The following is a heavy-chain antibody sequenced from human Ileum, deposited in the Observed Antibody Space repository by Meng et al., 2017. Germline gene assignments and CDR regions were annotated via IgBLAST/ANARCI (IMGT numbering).Heavy chain of an antibody. Sequence: GESLKISCAASGFTFSDYYMSWVRQAPGKGLEWLSYIGSSGTTIFYADSVKGRFTISRDNAKNSLYLQMNSLRAEDTAVYYCARPQYTYGRDPFEHWGQGALVTVSS. CDR3: ARPQYTYGRDPFEH. CDR2: IGSSGTTI. D-gene: IGHD5-18*01. J-gene: IGHJ4*02. V-gene: IGHV3-11*01. CDR1: GFTFSDYY.